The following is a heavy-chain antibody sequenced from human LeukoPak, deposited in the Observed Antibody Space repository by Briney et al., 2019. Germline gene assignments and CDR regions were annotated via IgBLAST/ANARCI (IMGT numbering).Heavy chain of an antibody. J-gene: IGHJ4*02. D-gene: IGHD5-18*01. Sequence: ASVKVSCKASGYTFTSYGISWVRQAPGQGLEWMGWISAYNGNTNYAQKLQGRVTMTTDTSTSTAYVELRSLRSDDTAVYYCARDRRGYSYGPRVTFDYWGQGTLVTVSS. CDR2: ISAYNGNT. CDR3: ARDRRGYSYGPRVTFDY. V-gene: IGHV1-18*01. CDR1: GYTFTSYG.